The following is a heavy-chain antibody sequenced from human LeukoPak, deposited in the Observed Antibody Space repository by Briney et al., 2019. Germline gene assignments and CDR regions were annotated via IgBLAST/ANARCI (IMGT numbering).Heavy chain of an antibody. Sequence: SETLSLTCAVSGGSISSSNWWSWVRQSPGKGLELIGEIYHSGSINYNPSLKSRVTISLDKSKNQFSLNLSSVTAADTAVYYCARGYRRYFQHWGQGTLVTVSS. V-gene: IGHV4-4*02. CDR2: IYHSGSI. CDR1: GGSISSSNW. CDR3: ARGYRRYFQH. D-gene: IGHD1-14*01. J-gene: IGHJ1*01.